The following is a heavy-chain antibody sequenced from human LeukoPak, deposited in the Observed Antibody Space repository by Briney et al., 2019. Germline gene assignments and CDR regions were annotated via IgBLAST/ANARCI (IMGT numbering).Heavy chain of an antibody. CDR2: IKSSTDGGTT. CDR3: ATDKPSYASGRNL. Sequence: GESPRLSCAASGFTFHDAWMAWVRQAPGKGLEWVGRIKSSTDGGTTFYATPVKDRFTISRDDSKNTLYLQMNSLKTEDTAFYYCATDKPSYASGRNLWGQGTLVTVSS. D-gene: IGHD3-10*01. J-gene: IGHJ5*02. CDR1: GFTFHDAW. V-gene: IGHV3-15*01.